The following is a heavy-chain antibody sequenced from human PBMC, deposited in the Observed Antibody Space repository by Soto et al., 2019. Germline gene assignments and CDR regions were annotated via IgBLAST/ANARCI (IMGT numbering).Heavy chain of an antibody. CDR3: GRCTNNSCHLGADY. CDR1: GFTFSSYA. D-gene: IGHD2-2*01. Sequence: QVLLVDSGGGVVQPGRSLRLSCAASGFTFSSYAMNWVRQAPGKGLEWVALISHDGINKYYADYVRGRFTISRDSSTNKLYLQMNSLRAADTAGYYCGRCTNNSCHLGADYWGKGTLDTVSS. J-gene: IGHJ4*02. V-gene: IGHV3-30-3*01. CDR2: ISHDGINK.